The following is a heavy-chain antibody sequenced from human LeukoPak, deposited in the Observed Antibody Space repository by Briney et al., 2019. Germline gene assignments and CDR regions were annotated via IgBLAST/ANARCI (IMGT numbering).Heavy chain of an antibody. CDR2: IRAYNGNT. CDR3: ARDGWLRHTYYGRDV. D-gene: IGHD5-12*01. Sequence: ASVEVSYTASGYTFSSYGISRVRQAPGHERKGRGWIRAYNGNTNYAQKLQGRVTMTTDTSTSTAYMELRSLRSDDTAVYYCARDGWLRHTYYGRDVWGQGTTVTVSS. CDR1: GYTFSSYG. J-gene: IGHJ6*02. V-gene: IGHV1-18*01.